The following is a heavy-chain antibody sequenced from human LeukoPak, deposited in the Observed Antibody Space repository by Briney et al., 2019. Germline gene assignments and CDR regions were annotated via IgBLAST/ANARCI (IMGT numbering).Heavy chain of an antibody. V-gene: IGHV4-38-2*02. CDR3: ARDRRGYSGYDFDY. Sequence: SETLSLTCTVSGYSISSGYYWGWIRQPPGKGLEWIGSIYHSGSTYYNPSLKSRVTISVDTSKNQFSLKLSSVTAADTAVYYCARDRRGYSGYDFDYWGQGTLVTVSS. J-gene: IGHJ4*02. CDR2: IYHSGST. D-gene: IGHD5-12*01. CDR1: GYSISSGYY.